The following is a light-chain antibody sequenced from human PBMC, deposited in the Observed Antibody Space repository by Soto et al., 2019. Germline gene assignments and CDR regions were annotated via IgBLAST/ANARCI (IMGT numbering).Light chain of an antibody. CDR1: HIVSSNY. Sequence: EIVLTQSPGTLSLSPGERATLSCRSSHIVSSNYLAWYQQKPGQAPRLLIYDASSRATGIPDRFSGSGSGTDFTLTISRLEPVDFAVYYCQQYGISPTFGQGTKVEIK. CDR2: DAS. J-gene: IGKJ1*01. V-gene: IGKV3-20*01. CDR3: QQYGISPT.